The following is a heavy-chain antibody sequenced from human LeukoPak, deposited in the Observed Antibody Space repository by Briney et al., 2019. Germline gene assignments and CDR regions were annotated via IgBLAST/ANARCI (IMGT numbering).Heavy chain of an antibody. CDR1: GFSFSSFV. J-gene: IGHJ4*02. CDR2: ILPDGGNK. D-gene: IGHD4-23*01. CDR3: AIMTTVVTNFDY. Sequence: GGSLRLSCAVSGFSFSSFVMHWVRQAPGKGLEWVAAILPDGGNKHYADSVKGRVTISRDNSKNTLYLQVNSLRAEDTALYYCAIMTTVVTNFDYWGQGTLVTVSS. V-gene: IGHV3-30-3*01.